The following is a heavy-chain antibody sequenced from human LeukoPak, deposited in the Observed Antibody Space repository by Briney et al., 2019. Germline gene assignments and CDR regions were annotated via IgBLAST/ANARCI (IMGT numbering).Heavy chain of an antibody. CDR3: AKLGSSYPSYYMDV. J-gene: IGHJ6*03. CDR2: ISGSGDNTYNVDSVKGRFT. V-gene: IGHV3-23*01. D-gene: IGHD2-2*03. CDR1: GFTFSSYA. Sequence: PGGSLRLSCVASGFTFSSYAMSWVRQAPGKGLEGVSGISGSGDNTYNVDSVKGRFTSYADSVKGRFTMSRDNSKNTLYLQMNSLRAEDTAVYYCAKLGSSYPSYYMDVWGKGTTVTVSS.